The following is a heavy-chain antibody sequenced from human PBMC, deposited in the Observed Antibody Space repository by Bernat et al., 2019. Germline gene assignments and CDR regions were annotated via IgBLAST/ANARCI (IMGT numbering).Heavy chain of an antibody. J-gene: IGHJ6*03. Sequence: EVQLVESGGGLVQPGGSLRLSCAASGFTFSSYWMSWVRQAPGKGLEWVANIKQDGSEKCYVDSVKGRFTISRDNAKNSLYLQMNSLRAEDTAVYYCARGPIAAAGTYYYYYMDVWGQGTTVTVSS. CDR2: IKQDGSEK. CDR3: ARGPIAAAGTYYYYYMDV. D-gene: IGHD6-13*01. CDR1: GFTFSSYW. V-gene: IGHV3-7*01.